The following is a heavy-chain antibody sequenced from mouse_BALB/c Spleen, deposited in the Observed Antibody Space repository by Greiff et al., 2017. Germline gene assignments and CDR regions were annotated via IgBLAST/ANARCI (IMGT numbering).Heavy chain of an antibody. D-gene: IGHD1-1*01. CDR3: TRMYYGSSGFAY. Sequence: EVHLVESGAGLVQPGGSMKLSCVVSGFTFSNYWVTWVRQSPEKGLEWIAEIRLKSNNYATHYAESVTGRFTISRDDSKSSVYLQMNNLRAEDTGIDYCTRMYYGSSGFAYWGQGTLVTVSA. V-gene: IGHV6-6*02. CDR2: IRLKSNNYAT. CDR1: GFTFSNYW. J-gene: IGHJ3*01.